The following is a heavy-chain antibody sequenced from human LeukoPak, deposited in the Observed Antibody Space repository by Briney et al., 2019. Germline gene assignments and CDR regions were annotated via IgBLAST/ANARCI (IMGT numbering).Heavy chain of an antibody. V-gene: IGHV3-64*01. Sequence: GGSLRLSCAASGFTFSSYGMVWVRQAPGKGLEYASGITSNGGTTYYGNSLKGRFTISRDNSKDTLYLQMGSLRSEDMAVYYCARGIRWASDYWGQGTLVTVAS. CDR1: GFTFSSYG. D-gene: IGHD4-23*01. CDR3: ARGIRWASDY. CDR2: ITSNGGTT. J-gene: IGHJ4*02.